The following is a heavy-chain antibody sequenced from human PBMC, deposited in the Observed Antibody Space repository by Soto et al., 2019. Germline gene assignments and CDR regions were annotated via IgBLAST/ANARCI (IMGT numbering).Heavy chain of an antibody. CDR3: ARDISRAGRSPDDY. D-gene: IGHD3-10*01. V-gene: IGHV3-30-3*01. Sequence: PGGSLRLSCAASGFTFSSYAMHWVRQAPGKGLEWVAVISYDASDKYYADSVKGRFTISRDNSKNTLYLQMNSLRAEDTAVYYCARDISRAGRSPDDYWGQGSLVTVSS. J-gene: IGHJ4*02. CDR2: ISYDASDK. CDR1: GFTFSSYA.